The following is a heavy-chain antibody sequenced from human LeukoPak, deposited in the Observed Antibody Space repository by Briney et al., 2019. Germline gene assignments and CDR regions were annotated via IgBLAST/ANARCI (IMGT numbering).Heavy chain of an antibody. CDR2: ISGRGGST. D-gene: IGHD3-22*01. V-gene: IGHV3-23*01. J-gene: IGHJ3*02. Sequence: PGGSLRLSCAASGFTFSSYGISWVRQAPGKGLEWVSAISGRGGSTYYADSVKGRFTISRDNSKNTLYLQMNSLRAEDTAVYYCAKFSYYYYDSSGYYYVGAFDIWGQGTMVTVSS. CDR1: GFTFSSYG. CDR3: AKFSYYYYDSSGYYYVGAFDI.